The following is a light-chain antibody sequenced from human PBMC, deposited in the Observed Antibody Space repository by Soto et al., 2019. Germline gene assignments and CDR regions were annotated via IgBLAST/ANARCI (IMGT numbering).Light chain of an antibody. CDR1: RSNIGSNT. V-gene: IGLV1-44*01. J-gene: IGLJ3*02. CDR2: SND. Sequence: QSALTQPPSASGTPGQRVTISCSGSRSNIGSNTVNWYQQLPGTAPKVLIYSNDQRPSGVPDRFSGSKSGTSASLAISGLQSEDEADFYCAAWDDSLNGPVFGGGTKLTVL. CDR3: AAWDDSLNGPV.